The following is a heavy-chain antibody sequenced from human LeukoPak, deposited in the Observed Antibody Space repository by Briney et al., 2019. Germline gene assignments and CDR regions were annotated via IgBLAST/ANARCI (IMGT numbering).Heavy chain of an antibody. CDR3: AKDAGARSSNWWGGDFDY. V-gene: IGHV3-23*01. Sequence: GGSLRLSCAASGFTFSSYAMSWVRQAPGKGLEWVSGISGNGGSTYYADSVKGRFTISRDNSKNTLYLQMNNLRAEDTAVYYCAKDAGARSSNWWGGDFDYWGQGTLVTVSS. CDR2: ISGNGGST. J-gene: IGHJ4*02. CDR1: GFTFSSYA. D-gene: IGHD6-13*01.